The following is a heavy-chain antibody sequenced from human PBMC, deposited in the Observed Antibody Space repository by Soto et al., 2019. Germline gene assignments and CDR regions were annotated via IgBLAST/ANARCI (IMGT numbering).Heavy chain of an antibody. J-gene: IGHJ4*02. CDR2: ISPMVGIA. D-gene: IGHD1-26*01. CDR1: GGTFSTYI. Sequence: QVQLVQSGAEVKKPGSSVRVSCKASGGTFSTYIISWVRQAPGQGLEWMGRISPMVGIAIYAQKFQGRIAITADKSTSIAYLEVTSLRTEDTAGYYCARLASGSYDYWGQGTLITVSS. CDR3: ARLASGSYDY. V-gene: IGHV1-69*02.